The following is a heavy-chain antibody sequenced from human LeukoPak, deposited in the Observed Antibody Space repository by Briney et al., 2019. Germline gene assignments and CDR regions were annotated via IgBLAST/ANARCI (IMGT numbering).Heavy chain of an antibody. J-gene: IGHJ4*02. CDR1: GFTFSGYW. CDR2: IKKDGSER. Sequence: PGGSLTLSCAASGFTFSGYWMSWIRQAPGKGLGWVANIKKDGSERYFVDSVKGRFTISRDNAKTSLYLQMISLRADDTAVYYCARESGAGPFDYWGQGTLVTVSS. V-gene: IGHV3-7*01. D-gene: IGHD3-10*01. CDR3: ARESGAGPFDY.